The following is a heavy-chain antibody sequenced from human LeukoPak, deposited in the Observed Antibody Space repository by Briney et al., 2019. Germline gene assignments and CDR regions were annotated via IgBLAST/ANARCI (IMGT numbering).Heavy chain of an antibody. D-gene: IGHD6-25*01. J-gene: IGHJ4*02. V-gene: IGHV3-23*01. CDR2: ISAGGTNT. CDR3: AKGSVAAAGFYLDS. Sequence: GGSLRLSCAASGFTFSDYAMTWVRQAPGKGLEWVSSISAGGTNTYRSASATGRFTISRDNSENTLYLQMNNLRAEDTAIYYCAKGSVAAAGFYLDSWGQGTLVTVSS. CDR1: GFTFSDYA.